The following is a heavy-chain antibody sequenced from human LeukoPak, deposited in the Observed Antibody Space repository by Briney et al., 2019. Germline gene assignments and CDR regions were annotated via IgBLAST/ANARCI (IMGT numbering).Heavy chain of an antibody. CDR2: IKQDGSEK. CDR1: GFTVSSNY. V-gene: IGHV3-7*01. Sequence: GGSLRLSCAASGFTVSSNYMSWVRQAPGKGLEWVANIKQDGSEKYYVDSVKGRFTISRDNAKNSLYLQMNSLRADDTAVYYCARDGGRRPYYDMPPAWAFDIWGQGTMVTVSS. CDR3: ARDGGRRPYYDMPPAWAFDI. J-gene: IGHJ3*02. D-gene: IGHD3-9*01.